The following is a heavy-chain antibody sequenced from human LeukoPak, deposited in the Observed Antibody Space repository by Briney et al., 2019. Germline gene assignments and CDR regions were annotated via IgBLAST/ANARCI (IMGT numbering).Heavy chain of an antibody. J-gene: IGHJ4*02. CDR2: ISGSGGST. V-gene: IGHV3-23*01. D-gene: IGHD3-22*01. CDR1: GFTFSSYA. Sequence: GGSLRLSCAASGFTFSSYAMSWVRQAPGKGLEWVSAISGSGGSTYYADSVKGRLTISRDNSKNTLYLQMNSLRAEDTAVYYCAKVQPFYYYDSSGYYYFDYWGQGTLVTVSS. CDR3: AKVQPFYYYDSSGYYYFDY.